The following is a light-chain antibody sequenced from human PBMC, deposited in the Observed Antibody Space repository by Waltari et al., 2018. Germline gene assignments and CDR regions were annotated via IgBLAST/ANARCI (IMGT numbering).Light chain of an antibody. CDR3: QQYNNWPPLT. CDR2: GSS. Sequence: ETVMTQSPATLSVSPGERATLSCRASQSVRSDLAWYQQKPGQTPRLLIYGSSTRATGIPARFIGSGSGTEFTLTISSLQSEDFAVYYGQQYNNWPPLTFGQGTKVEIK. CDR1: QSVRSD. V-gene: IGKV3-15*01. J-gene: IGKJ1*01.